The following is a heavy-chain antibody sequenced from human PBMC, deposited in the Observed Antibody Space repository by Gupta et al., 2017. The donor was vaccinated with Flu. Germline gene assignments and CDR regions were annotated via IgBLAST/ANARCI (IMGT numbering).Heavy chain of an antibody. V-gene: IGHV4-39*01. Sequence: YWGWIRQPPGKGLEWIGSIYYSGSTYYNPSLKSRVTISVDTSKNQFSLKLSSVTAADTAVYYCARHVETIFGVVPFDYWGQGTLVTVSS. CDR1: Y. J-gene: IGHJ4*02. CDR3: ARHVETIFGVVPFDY. CDR2: IYYSGST. D-gene: IGHD3-3*01.